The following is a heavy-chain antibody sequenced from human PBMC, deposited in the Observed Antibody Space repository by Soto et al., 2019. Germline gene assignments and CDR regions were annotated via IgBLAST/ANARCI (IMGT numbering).Heavy chain of an antibody. CDR2: IYYSGST. Sequence: PSETLSLTCTVSGGSISSGGYYWSWIRQHPGKGLEWIGYIYYSGSTYYNPSLKSRVTISVDTSKNQFSLKLSSVTAADTAVYYCARFRGTPPGHSFDPWGQGTLVTVSS. V-gene: IGHV4-31*03. CDR1: GGSISSGGYY. J-gene: IGHJ5*02. D-gene: IGHD2-15*01. CDR3: ARFRGTPPGHSFDP.